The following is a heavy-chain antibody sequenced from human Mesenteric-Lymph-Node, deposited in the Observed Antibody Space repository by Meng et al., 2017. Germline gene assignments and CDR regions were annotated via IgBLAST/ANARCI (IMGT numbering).Heavy chain of an antibody. D-gene: IGHD6-19*01. J-gene: IGHJ5*02. CDR2: INAGNGNT. CDR3: ARCIAVAGNWFDP. CDR1: GYTFTTYA. V-gene: IGHV1-3*01. Sequence: QVHLVQSGAEWKKPGASVKASCKASGYTFTTYAIHWVRQAPGQRLEWMGGINAGNGNTRYSQKFQGRVSITRETSASTAYMELSSLRSEDTAVYYCARCIAVAGNWFDPWGQGTLVTVSS.